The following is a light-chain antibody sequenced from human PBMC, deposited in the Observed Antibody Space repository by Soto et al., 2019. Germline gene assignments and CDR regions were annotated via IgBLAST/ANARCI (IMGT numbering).Light chain of an antibody. V-gene: IGLV2-11*01. Sequence: QSALTQPRSVSGSPGESVTISCSGTSSDVGSYNYVSWYQQYPGKAPKVMIYDVSERPSEVPVRFSGSKSGNTASLTISGVQAEDEAEYFCCSYSGSDALLFGGGTQLTVL. J-gene: IGLJ2*01. CDR2: DVS. CDR3: CSYSGSDALL. CDR1: SSDVGSYNY.